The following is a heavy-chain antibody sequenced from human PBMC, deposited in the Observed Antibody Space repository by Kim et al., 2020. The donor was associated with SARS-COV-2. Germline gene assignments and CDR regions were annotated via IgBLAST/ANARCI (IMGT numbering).Heavy chain of an antibody. Sequence: GGSLRLSCAASGFTFSSYAMSWVRQAPGKGLEFVSSFSVSGGSTYYADSVKGRFTISRDNSKNTLYLQMNSLRAEDTAVYYCAKGVRLSRWGQGTLVTVSS. CDR3: AKGVRLSR. V-gene: IGHV3-23*01. CDR1: GFTFSSYA. CDR2: FSVSGGST. D-gene: IGHD3-10*01. J-gene: IGHJ4*02.